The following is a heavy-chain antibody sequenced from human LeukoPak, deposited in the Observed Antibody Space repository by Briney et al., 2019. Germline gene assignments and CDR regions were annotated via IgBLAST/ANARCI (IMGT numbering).Heavy chain of an antibody. CDR3: ATYSSLNRREFQY. Sequence: GGSLRLSCAASGFTFSSYSMNWVRQAPGKGLEWVSYISSSSSTIYYADSVEGRFTISRDNAKNSLYLQMNSLRAEDTAVYYCATYSSLNRREFQYWGQGTLLTVSS. D-gene: IGHD3-22*01. CDR1: GFTFSSYS. CDR2: ISSSSSTI. J-gene: IGHJ1*01. V-gene: IGHV3-48*01.